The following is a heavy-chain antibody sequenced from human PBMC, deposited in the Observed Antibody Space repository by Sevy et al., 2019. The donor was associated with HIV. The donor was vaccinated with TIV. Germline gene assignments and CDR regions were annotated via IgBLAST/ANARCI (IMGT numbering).Heavy chain of an antibody. CDR1: GFTFSSYG. Sequence: GGSLRLSCAASGFTFSSYGMHWVRQAPGKGLEWVAVIWYDGSNKYYAYSVKGRFTISRDNSKNTLYLQMNSLRAEDTAVYYCARENRQAYYYYGMDVWGQGTTVTVSS. V-gene: IGHV3-33*01. CDR3: ARENRQAYYYYGMDV. CDR2: IWYDGSNK. J-gene: IGHJ6*02.